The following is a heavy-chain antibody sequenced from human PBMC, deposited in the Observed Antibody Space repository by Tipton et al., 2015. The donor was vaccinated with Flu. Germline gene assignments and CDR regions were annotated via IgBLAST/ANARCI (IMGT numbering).Heavy chain of an antibody. Sequence: TLSLTCTVSGDSITSTDYYWGWIRQPPGKGLEWVASIYYTGTTYYTPSLKSRLSISVDTSKNQFSLKLTSVTAADSAVYFCARSRLLRVFDYWDQGTLVAVSS. J-gene: IGHJ4*02. D-gene: IGHD6-25*01. CDR2: IYYTGTT. CDR3: ARSRLLRVFDY. V-gene: IGHV4-39*01. CDR1: GDSITSTDYY.